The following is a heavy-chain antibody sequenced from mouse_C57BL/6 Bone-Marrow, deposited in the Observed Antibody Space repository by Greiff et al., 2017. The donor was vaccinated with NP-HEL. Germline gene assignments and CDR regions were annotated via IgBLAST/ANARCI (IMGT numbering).Heavy chain of an antibody. D-gene: IGHD4-1*01. CDR3: ARWDDYDAMDY. J-gene: IGHJ4*01. V-gene: IGHV1-80*01. CDR1: GYAFSSYW. CDR2: IYPGDGDT. Sequence: QVQLQQSGAELVKPGASVKISCKASGYAFSSYWMNWVKQRPGKGLEWIGQIYPGDGDTNYNGKFKGKATLTADKSSSTAYMQLSSLTSEDSAVDFCARWDDYDAMDYWGQGTSVTVSS.